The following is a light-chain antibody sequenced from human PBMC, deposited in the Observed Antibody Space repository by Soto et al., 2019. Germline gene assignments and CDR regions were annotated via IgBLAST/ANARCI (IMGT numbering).Light chain of an antibody. CDR1: QDISNY. Sequence: DIQMTQSPSSLSASVGDRVTITCQASQDISNYLNWYQQKPGKAPKLLIYDASNLETWVPPCFSGSGAATSSTGALSSLQPEGIATHHYQQYYNLPPRTCSGGTQVQIK. CDR3: QQYYNLPPRT. V-gene: IGKV1-33*01. J-gene: IGKJ4*01. CDR2: DAS.